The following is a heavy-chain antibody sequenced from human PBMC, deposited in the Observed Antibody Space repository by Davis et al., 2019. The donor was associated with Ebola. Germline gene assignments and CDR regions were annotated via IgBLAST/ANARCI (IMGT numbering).Heavy chain of an antibody. CDR2: ISYDGSNK. CDR3: AKDQHSSGWLFDY. V-gene: IGHV3-30*18. D-gene: IGHD6-19*01. Sequence: GGSLRLSCAASGFTFSSYGMHWVRQAPGKELEWVAVISYDGSNKYYADSVKGRFTISRDNSKNTLYLQMNSLRAEDTAVYYCAKDQHSSGWLFDYWGQGTLVTVSS. J-gene: IGHJ4*02. CDR1: GFTFSSYG.